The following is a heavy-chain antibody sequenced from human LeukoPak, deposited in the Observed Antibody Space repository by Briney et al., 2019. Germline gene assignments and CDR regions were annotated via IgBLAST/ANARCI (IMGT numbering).Heavy chain of an antibody. D-gene: IGHD2-2*01. CDR2: IKQDGSDK. CDR1: GFTFSSYW. J-gene: IGHJ4*02. Sequence: PGGSLRLSCAASGFTFSSYWMIWVRQAPGKGLEWVANIKQDGSDKYYVDSVKGRFTISRDNSKNTLYLQMNSLRAEDTAVYYCAKEGGPAAIRNGFDYWGQGTLVTVSS. CDR3: AKEGGPAAIRNGFDY. V-gene: IGHV3-7*05.